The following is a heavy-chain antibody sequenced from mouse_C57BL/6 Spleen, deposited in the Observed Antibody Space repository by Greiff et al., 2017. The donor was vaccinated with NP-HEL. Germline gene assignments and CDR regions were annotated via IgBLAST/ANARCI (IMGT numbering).Heavy chain of an antibody. CDR3: ARGGYYGSKDYAMDY. CDR1: GYAFSSYW. J-gene: IGHJ4*01. D-gene: IGHD1-1*01. CDR2: IYPGDGDT. Sequence: VQLQQSGAELVKPGASVKISCKASGYAFSSYWMNWVKQRPGKGLEWIGQIYPGDGDTNYNGKFKGKATLTADKSSSTAYMQLSSLTSEDSAVYFCARGGYYGSKDYAMDYWGQGTSVTVSS. V-gene: IGHV1-80*01.